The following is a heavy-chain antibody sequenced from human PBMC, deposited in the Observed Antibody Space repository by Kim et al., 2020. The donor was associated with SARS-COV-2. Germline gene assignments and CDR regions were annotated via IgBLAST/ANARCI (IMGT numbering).Heavy chain of an antibody. D-gene: IGHD3-10*01. J-gene: IGHJ6*03. CDR1: GGSLSGNY. Sequence: SETLSLTCAVKGGSLSGNYWNWVRQPPGKGLEWIGEITHSGSTSYSPSVRSRAVITLDTSKRQFTLRLTSLTAADTGTYYCARGAPHLGDSEGWFGPRYYYYYMDVWSRGTTVTVSS. CDR2: ITHSGST. V-gene: IGHV4-34*01. CDR3: ARGAPHLGDSEGWFGPRYYYYYMDV.